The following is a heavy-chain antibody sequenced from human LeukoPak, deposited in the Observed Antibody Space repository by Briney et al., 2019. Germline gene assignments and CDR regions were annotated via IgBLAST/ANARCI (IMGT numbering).Heavy chain of an antibody. Sequence: PSETLSLTCTVSGGSISDGGYYWTWIRQHPGKGLEWIGYIYDSGTTYYSPALQSRVTISVDKSDNKFSLKLKSLTAADTAVYYCARGGVRRGFDYWGQGTLVTVSS. J-gene: IGHJ4*02. CDR2: IYDSGTT. CDR3: ARGGVRRGFDY. CDR1: GGSISDGGYY. V-gene: IGHV4-31*03. D-gene: IGHD1-14*01.